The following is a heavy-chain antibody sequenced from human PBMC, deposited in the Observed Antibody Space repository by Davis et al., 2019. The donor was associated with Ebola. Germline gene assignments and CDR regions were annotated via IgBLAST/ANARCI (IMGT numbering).Heavy chain of an antibody. D-gene: IGHD1-1*01. J-gene: IGHJ5*02. V-gene: IGHV4-61*09. CDR2: IFTIGNT. CDR1: GASISSGYFS. CDR3: ARATGTMFNWFDT. Sequence: SETLSLTCNVSGASISSGYFSWSFRQPAGKGLEWIGHIFTIGNTKYNPSLESRDTISIDTSKNQFSLRLNSVTAADTAVYYCARATGTMFNWFDTWGQGTPVTVSS.